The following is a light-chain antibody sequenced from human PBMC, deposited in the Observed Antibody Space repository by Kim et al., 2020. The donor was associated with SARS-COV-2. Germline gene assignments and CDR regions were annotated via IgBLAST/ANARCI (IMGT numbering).Light chain of an antibody. CDR1: QSISSY. V-gene: IGKV1-39*01. Sequence: SASVGDRVTITCQASQSISSYLNWYQQKPGKAPKLLIYAASSLQSGVPSRFSGSGSGTDFTLTISSLQPEDFATYYCQQSYSTPYTFCQGTKLEI. CDR2: AAS. CDR3: QQSYSTPYT. J-gene: IGKJ2*01.